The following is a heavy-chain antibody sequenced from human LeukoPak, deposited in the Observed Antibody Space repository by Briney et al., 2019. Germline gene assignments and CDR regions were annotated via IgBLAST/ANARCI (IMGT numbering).Heavy chain of an antibody. CDR2: MNPNSGNT. D-gene: IGHD5-18*01. CDR3: ATGIQLWNDAFDI. Sequence: GASVKVSCKASGYTFTSYDINWVRQATGQGLEWMGWMNPNSGNTGYAQKFQGRATMTRNTSISTAYMELSSLRSEDTAVYYCATGIQLWNDAFDIWGQGTMVTVSS. V-gene: IGHV1-8*01. CDR1: GYTFTSYD. J-gene: IGHJ3*02.